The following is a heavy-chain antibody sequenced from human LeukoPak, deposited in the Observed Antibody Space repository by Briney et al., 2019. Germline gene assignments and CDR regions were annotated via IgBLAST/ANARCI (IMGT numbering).Heavy chain of an antibody. V-gene: IGHV3-9*01. CDR2: ISWNSGSI. CDR3: ASTPYYYGSGEYYYGMDV. Sequence: GGSLRLSCAASGFTFDDYAMHWVRQAPGKGLEWVSGISWNSGSIGYADSVKGRFTISRDNAKNSLYLQMNSLRAEDTAVYYCASTPYYYGSGEYYYGMDVWGQGTTVTVSS. CDR1: GFTFDDYA. D-gene: IGHD3-10*01. J-gene: IGHJ6*02.